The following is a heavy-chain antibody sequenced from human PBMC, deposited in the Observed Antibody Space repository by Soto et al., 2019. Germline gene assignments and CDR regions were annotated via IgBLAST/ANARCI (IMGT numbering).Heavy chain of an antibody. CDR2: ISGSGGST. J-gene: IGHJ4*01. CDR1: GFTFSSYA. CDR3: AKNNYDYIWGSYRYLAFHFDY. Sequence: VQLLESGGGLVQPGGSLRLSCAASGFTFSSYAMSWVRQAPGKGLEWVSAISGSGGSTYYADTVKGRFTISRANSENRLYLQMNSMRAEDTAVYYCAKNNYDYIWGSYRYLAFHFDYWGHGTLVTVSS. V-gene: IGHV3-23*01. D-gene: IGHD3-16*02.